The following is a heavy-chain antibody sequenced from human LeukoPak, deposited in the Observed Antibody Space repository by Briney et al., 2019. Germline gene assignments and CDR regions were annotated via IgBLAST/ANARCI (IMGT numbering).Heavy chain of an antibody. V-gene: IGHV4-39*07. J-gene: IGHJ3*02. D-gene: IGHD5-18*01. CDR1: GGSISSSSYY. Sequence: SETLSLTCTVSGGSISSSSYYWGWIRQPPGKGLEWIGSIYYSGSTYYNPSLKSRVTMSVDTSKNQFSLKLSSVTAADTAVYYCARVDTAKADAFDIWGQGTMVTVSS. CDR2: IYYSGST. CDR3: ARVDTAKADAFDI.